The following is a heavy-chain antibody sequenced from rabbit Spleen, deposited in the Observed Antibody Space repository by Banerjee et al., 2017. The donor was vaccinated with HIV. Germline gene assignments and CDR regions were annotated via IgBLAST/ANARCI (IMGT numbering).Heavy chain of an antibody. D-gene: IGHD4-1*01. J-gene: IGHJ4*01. CDR3: VREVAGKFSL. CDR1: GFDFSTYG. Sequence: QEQLVESGGGLVQPGGSLKLSCKASGFDFSTYGVSWVRQAPGKGLEWIGYIDPVFGIAVYASWVNGRFTISSHNAQNTLYLQLNSLTAADTATYFCVREVAGKFSLWGPGPLVTVS. V-gene: IGHV1S47*01. CDR2: IDPVFGIA.